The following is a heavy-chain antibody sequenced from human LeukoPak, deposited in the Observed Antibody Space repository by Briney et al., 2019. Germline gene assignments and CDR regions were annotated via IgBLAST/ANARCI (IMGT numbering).Heavy chain of an antibody. Sequence: GGSLRLSCAASGFTFSSYAMHWVRQAPGKGLEWVAVISYDGSNKYYADSVKGRFTISRDNSKNTLYLQMNSLRAEDTAVYYCARDVEYSSSWYDYWGQGTLVTVSS. D-gene: IGHD6-13*01. CDR2: ISYDGSNK. V-gene: IGHV3-30*04. CDR3: ARDVEYSSSWYDY. CDR1: GFTFSSYA. J-gene: IGHJ4*02.